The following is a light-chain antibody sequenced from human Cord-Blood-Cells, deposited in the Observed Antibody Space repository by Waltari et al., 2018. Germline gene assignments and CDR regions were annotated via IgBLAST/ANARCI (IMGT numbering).Light chain of an antibody. Sequence: EIQMTQSPSSLSASVGDRVTLPCRASQRISSYLNWYQQKPGKAHKLLIYAASSLQSGVPSRFSGSGSGTDFTLTISSLQPEDFATYYCQQSYSTPMYSFGQGTKLEIK. CDR2: AAS. CDR3: QQSYSTPMYS. CDR1: QRISSY. J-gene: IGKJ2*03. V-gene: IGKV1-39*01.